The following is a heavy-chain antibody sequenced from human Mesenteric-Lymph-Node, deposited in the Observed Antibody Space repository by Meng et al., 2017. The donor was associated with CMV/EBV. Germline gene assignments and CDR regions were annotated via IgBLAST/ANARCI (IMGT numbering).Heavy chain of an antibody. J-gene: IGHJ6*02. D-gene: IGHD2-2*01. Sequence: GGSLRLSCAASGFTVSSNYMSWVRQAPGKGLEWVSVIYSCGSTYYADSVKGRFTISRDNAKNSVNLQMNSLRAEDTAVYYCVRGEYQLESDGMDVWGQGTTVTVSS. CDR3: VRGEYQLESDGMDV. CDR2: IYSCGST. CDR1: GFTVSSNY. V-gene: IGHV3-66*03.